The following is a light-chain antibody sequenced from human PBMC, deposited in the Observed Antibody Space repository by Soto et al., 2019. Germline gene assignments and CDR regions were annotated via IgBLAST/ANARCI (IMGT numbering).Light chain of an antibody. V-gene: IGLV2-23*01. CDR2: EGT. Sequence: QSALTQPASVSGSPGQSITISCTGTSSDVGTHQFVSWYQQHPGRAPKLMIFEGTKRPSGVSDRFAGSKSGNTASLTISGLQAEDEADYYCCSYAGSNTPYVFGTGTKVTVL. CDR1: SSDVGTHQF. J-gene: IGLJ1*01. CDR3: CSYAGSNTPYV.